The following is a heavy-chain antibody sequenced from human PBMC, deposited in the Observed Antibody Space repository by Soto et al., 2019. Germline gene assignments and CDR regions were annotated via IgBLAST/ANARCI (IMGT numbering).Heavy chain of an antibody. CDR1: GFTFGTYA. CDR3: AQQSYGGGTYPLLFDY. CDR2: ISHTGITT. D-gene: IGHD2-2*01. V-gene: IGHV3-23*01. Sequence: EVQLLESGGGLVQPGGSLRLSCVASGFTFGTYAMSWVHQAPGKGLEWVSAISHTGITTYYADSVKGRFTISRDNSKNTLYLQMNSVRAEDTAVYFCAQQSYGGGTYPLLFDYWGQGPVVTVSS. J-gene: IGHJ4*02.